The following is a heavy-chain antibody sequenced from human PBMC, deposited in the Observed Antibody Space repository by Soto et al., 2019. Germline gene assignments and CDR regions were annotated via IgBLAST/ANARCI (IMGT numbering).Heavy chain of an antibody. J-gene: IGHJ6*02. CDR1: GFTFSSYA. V-gene: IGHV3-23*01. Sequence: GGSLRLSCAASGFTFSSYAMSWVRQAPGKGPEWVSAISGSGGSTYYADSVKGRFTISRDNSKNTLYLQMNSLRAEDTAVYYCAKDVRSSGYYGSYGMDVWGQGTTVTVSS. CDR2: ISGSGGST. CDR3: AKDVRSSGYYGSYGMDV. D-gene: IGHD3-22*01.